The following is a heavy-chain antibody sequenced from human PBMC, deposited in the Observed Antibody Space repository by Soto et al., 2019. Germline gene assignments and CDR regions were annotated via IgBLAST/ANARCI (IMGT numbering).Heavy chain of an antibody. CDR1: GGTFSSYA. CDR2: IIPIFGTA. J-gene: IGHJ6*02. Sequence: SVKVSCKASGGTFSSYAISWVRQAPGQGLEWMGGIIPIFGTANYAQKFQGRVTITADESTSTAYMELSSLRSEDTAVYYCAGGGVRGVITRTRDYYGMDVWGQGTTVTVSS. V-gene: IGHV1-69*13. CDR3: AGGGVRGVITRTRDYYGMDV. D-gene: IGHD3-10*01.